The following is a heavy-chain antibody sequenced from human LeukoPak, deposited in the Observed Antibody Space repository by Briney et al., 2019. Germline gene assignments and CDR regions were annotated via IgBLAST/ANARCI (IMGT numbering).Heavy chain of an antibody. V-gene: IGHV4-34*01. CDR1: GGSFSGYY. Sequence: SDTLSVTCVVYGGSFSGYYWSWIRQPPRKGLEWIGEINHSGSTNYNPSLKSRVTISVDTSKNQSSLKLSSVTAADTAVYYCASGYSNYFPVDYWGQGTLVTVSS. D-gene: IGHD4-11*01. CDR3: ASGYSNYFPVDY. CDR2: INHSGST. J-gene: IGHJ4*02.